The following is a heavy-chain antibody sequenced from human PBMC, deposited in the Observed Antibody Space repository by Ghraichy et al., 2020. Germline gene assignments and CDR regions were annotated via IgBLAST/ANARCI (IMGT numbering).Heavy chain of an antibody. J-gene: IGHJ4*02. D-gene: IGHD1-26*01. V-gene: IGHV4-61*02. Sequence: SETLSLTCTVSGGSISSGSYYWSWIRQSAGKGLEWIGRIYASGTTNYNPSLKSRVTISVDTSKNQFSLKLSSVTAADTAVYYCARGGYYGAEGYWGQGTLVTVSS. CDR2: IYASGTT. CDR1: GGSISSGSYY. CDR3: ARGGYYGAEGY.